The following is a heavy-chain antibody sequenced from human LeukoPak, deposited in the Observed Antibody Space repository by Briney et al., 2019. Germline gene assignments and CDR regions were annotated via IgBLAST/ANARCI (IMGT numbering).Heavy chain of an antibody. CDR2: IIPIFGTA. Sequence: GASVTVSRKASGGTFSSYAISWVRQAPGQGLEWMGGIIPIFGTANYAQKFQGRVTITADESTSTAYMELSSLRSEDTAVYYCARSNPSSYRSRDGYNLWGQGTMVTVSS. J-gene: IGHJ3*01. CDR1: GGTFSSYA. D-gene: IGHD5-24*01. V-gene: IGHV1-69*13. CDR3: ARSNPSSYRSRDGYNL.